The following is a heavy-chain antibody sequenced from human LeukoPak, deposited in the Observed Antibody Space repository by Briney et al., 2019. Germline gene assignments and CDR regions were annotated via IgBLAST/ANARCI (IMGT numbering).Heavy chain of an antibody. V-gene: IGHV4-59*01. D-gene: IGHD6-6*01. CDR2: IYYSGRT. CDR3: ARETYSSSANWFDP. Sequence: SETLSLTCTVSGGSISSYYWSWIRQPPGKGLEWIGYIYYSGRTNYNPSLKSRVTISVDTSKNQFSLKLSSVTAADTAVYYCARETYSSSANWFDPWGQGTLVTVSS. CDR1: GGSISSYY. J-gene: IGHJ5*02.